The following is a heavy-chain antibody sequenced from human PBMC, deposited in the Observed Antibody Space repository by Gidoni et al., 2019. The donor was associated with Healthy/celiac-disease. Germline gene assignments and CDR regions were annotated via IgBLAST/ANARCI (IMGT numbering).Heavy chain of an antibody. CDR3: ARGYCSSTSCFSPHPGIDAFDI. J-gene: IGHJ3*02. D-gene: IGHD2-2*01. Sequence: QLQLQESGPGLVKPSETLSLTCTVSGGSISSSSYYWGWIRQPPGKGLEWIGSSYYSGSTYYNPSLKSRVTISVDTSKNQFSLKLSSVTAADTAVYYCARGYCSSTSCFSPHPGIDAFDIWGQGTMVTVSS. V-gene: IGHV4-39*07. CDR2: SYYSGST. CDR1: GGSISSSSYY.